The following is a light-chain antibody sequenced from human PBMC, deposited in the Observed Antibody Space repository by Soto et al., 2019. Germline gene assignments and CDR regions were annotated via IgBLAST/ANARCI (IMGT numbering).Light chain of an antibody. J-gene: IGKJ1*01. CDR3: QKYNSAPWT. CDR1: QDISNY. CDR2: AAS. V-gene: IGKV1-27*01. Sequence: DNQITQSPSSLASSGGNRVTITCLASQDISNYLGWYQQKPGKVPKLLIYAASTLQLGVPSRFSGSGSGTDFTLTISSLQPEDVATYYCQKYNSAPWTFGQGTKV.